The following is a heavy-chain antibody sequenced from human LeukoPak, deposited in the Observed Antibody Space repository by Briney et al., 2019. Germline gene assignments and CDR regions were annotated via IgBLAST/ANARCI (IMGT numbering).Heavy chain of an antibody. V-gene: IGHV4-59*01. J-gene: IGHJ6*03. CDR2: IYYSGST. Sequence: PSETLSLTCTVSGGSISSYYWSWIRQPPGKGLEWIGDIYYSGSTNYNPSLKSRVTISVDTSKNQFSLKLSSVTAADTAVYYCAREGKDIVVVPAAMRYYYMVVWGKGTAVSISS. CDR3: AREGKDIVVVPAAMRYYYMVV. CDR1: GGSISSYY. D-gene: IGHD2-2*01.